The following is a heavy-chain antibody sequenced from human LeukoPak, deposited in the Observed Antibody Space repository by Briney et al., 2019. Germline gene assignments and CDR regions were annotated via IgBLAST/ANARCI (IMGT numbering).Heavy chain of an antibody. CDR3: AKVRITILGDFDY. CDR2: ISNSGAYT. D-gene: IGHD3-3*01. J-gene: IGHJ4*02. V-gene: IGHV3-23*01. Sequence: GGSLRLSCAASGFMFSSYAMNWVRQTPGKGLEWVSAISNSGAYTYYADSVNGRFTISRDNSKNTLYLQMDILRAEDTAVYYCAKVRITILGDFDYWGQGTLVTVSA. CDR1: GFMFSSYA.